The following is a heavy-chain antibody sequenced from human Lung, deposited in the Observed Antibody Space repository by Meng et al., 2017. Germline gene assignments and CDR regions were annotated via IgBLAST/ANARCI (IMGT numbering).Heavy chain of an antibody. V-gene: IGHV1-2*06. D-gene: IGHD6-13*01. CDR2: IDPKSGDT. CDR3: ARDEDISAAGKLFGDY. CDR1: GYNFPDYG. Sequence: VQLVQSGAEVKKPGASVKVSCKPSGYNFPDYGLHWVRRAPGQGLEWMGRIDPKSGDTHYAQRFQGRVTMTGDTSISTAYMELSGLRSDDTAMYYCARDEDISAAGKLFGDYWGQGTLVTVSS. J-gene: IGHJ4*02.